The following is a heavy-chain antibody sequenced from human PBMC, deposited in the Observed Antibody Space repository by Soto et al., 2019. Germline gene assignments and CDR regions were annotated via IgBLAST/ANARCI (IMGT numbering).Heavy chain of an antibody. V-gene: IGHV4-39*01. J-gene: IGHJ4*02. CDR2: IIYSGAI. CDR1: GGSISSSSCY. Sequence: PSETLSLTCTVSGGSISSSSCYWGRFRQPPGKGLEWIGSIIYSGAIMYNPSIQRRLTLFVDTSKNQCSLKLSSVTAADTAVYYCVRHAQWVIRAYWGQGSLVTVSS. D-gene: IGHD6-19*01. CDR3: VRHAQWVIRAY.